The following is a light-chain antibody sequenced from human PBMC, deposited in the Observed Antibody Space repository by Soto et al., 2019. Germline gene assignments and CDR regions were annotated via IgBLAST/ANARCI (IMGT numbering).Light chain of an antibody. CDR1: SSDVGGYNY. Sequence: QSVLTQPASVSGSPGQSITISCTGTSSDVGGYNYVSWYQQHPCKAPKLMIYDVSDRPSGVSNRFSASKSGNTASLTISGLQAEYEADYYCCSYTSSSTPWVFGTGTKFTV. CDR3: CSYTSSSTPWV. V-gene: IGLV2-14*03. J-gene: IGLJ1*01. CDR2: DVS.